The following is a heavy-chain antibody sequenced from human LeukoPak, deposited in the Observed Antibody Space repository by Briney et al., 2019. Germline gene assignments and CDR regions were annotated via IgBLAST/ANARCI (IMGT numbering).Heavy chain of an antibody. Sequence: PSGTLSLTCAVSGFSISSSNWWSWVRQPPGKGLEWIGEIYHSGSTNYNPSLKSRVTISVDKSKSQFSLKLSSVTAADTAVYYCARWGIAVAGLNYWGQGTLVTVSS. D-gene: IGHD6-19*01. J-gene: IGHJ4*02. CDR1: GFSISSSNW. V-gene: IGHV4-4*02. CDR3: ARWGIAVAGLNY. CDR2: IYHSGST.